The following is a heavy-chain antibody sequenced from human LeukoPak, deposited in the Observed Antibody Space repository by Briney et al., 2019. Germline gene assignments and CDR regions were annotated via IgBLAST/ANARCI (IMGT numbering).Heavy chain of an antibody. V-gene: IGHV4-39*01. CDR3: ARVGRLRGYYFDS. J-gene: IGHJ4*02. Sequence: SETLSLTCTVSGGSISSSSYYWGWIRQPPGKGLELMGNIFHSGSTYYNSSLKSRLTISVDTSKNQFSLKLSSVTAADTAVYYCARVGRLRGYYFDSWGQGTLVTVSS. D-gene: IGHD3-10*01. CDR1: GGSISSSSYY. CDR2: IFHSGST.